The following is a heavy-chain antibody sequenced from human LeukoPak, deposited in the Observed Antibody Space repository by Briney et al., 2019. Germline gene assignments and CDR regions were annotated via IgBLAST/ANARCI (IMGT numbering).Heavy chain of an antibody. V-gene: IGHV5-51*07. D-gene: IGHD2-2*01. Sequence: GESLKISCKGSGYSFTSYWIGRVHQMPGKGLEWMGIIYPGDSDTRYSPSFQGQVPISADKSISTAYLQWSSLKASDTAMYYCARGSTSYYLFCGMDVWGQGTTVTVSS. J-gene: IGHJ6*02. CDR1: GYSFTSYW. CDR3: ARGSTSYYLFCGMDV. CDR2: IYPGDSDT.